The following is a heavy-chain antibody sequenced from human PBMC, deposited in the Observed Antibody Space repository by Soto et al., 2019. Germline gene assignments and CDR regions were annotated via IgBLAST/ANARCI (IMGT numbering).Heavy chain of an antibody. CDR1: GFTFSSYS. D-gene: IGHD5-12*01. Sequence: PGGSLRLSCAASGFTFSSYSMNWVRQAPGKGLEWVSYISSSSSTIYYADSVKGRFTISRDNAMNSLYLQMNSLRAEDTAVYYCARDSVVATIRPFDYWGQGTLVTVSS. J-gene: IGHJ4*02. CDR2: ISSSSSTI. CDR3: ARDSVVATIRPFDY. V-gene: IGHV3-48*01.